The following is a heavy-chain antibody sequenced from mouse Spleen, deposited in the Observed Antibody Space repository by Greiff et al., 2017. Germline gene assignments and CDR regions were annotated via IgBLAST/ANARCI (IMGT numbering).Heavy chain of an antibody. Sequence: LVESGPELVKPGASVKISCKASGYSFTGYYMNWVKQSPEKSLEWIGEINPSTGGTTYNQKFKAKATLTVDKSSSTAYMQLKSLTSEDSAVYYCARSAYGAYWGQGTLVTVSA. D-gene: IGHD1-1*01. CDR1: GYSFTGYY. CDR2: INPSTGGT. V-gene: IGHV1-42*01. J-gene: IGHJ3*01. CDR3: ARSAYGAY.